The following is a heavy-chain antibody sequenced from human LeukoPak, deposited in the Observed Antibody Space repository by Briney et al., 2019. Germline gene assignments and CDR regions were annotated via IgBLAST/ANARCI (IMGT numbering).Heavy chain of an antibody. J-gene: IGHJ5*02. D-gene: IGHD2-2*01. V-gene: IGHV4-39*01. Sequence: KPSETLSLTCTVSGGSLSSSSYYWGWIRQPPGKGLEWVGSIYYSGSSHYNPSLKSGGIIFVDTSKNQFSLKLSSVTAADTAVYYCARQSEYCSSTSCYLTWFDPWGQGTLVTVSS. CDR3: ARQSEYCSSTSCYLTWFDP. CDR2: IYYSGSS. CDR1: GGSLSSSSYY.